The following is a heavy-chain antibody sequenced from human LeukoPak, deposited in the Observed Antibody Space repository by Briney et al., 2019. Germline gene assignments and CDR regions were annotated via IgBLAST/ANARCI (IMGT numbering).Heavy chain of an antibody. J-gene: IGHJ4*02. D-gene: IGHD3-16*02. CDR1: GGSISSSSYY. CDR2: IYYSGST. V-gene: IGHV4-39*01. Sequence: SETLSLTCTVSGGSISSSSYYWGWIRQPPGKGLEWIGSIYYSGSTYYNPSLKSRVTISVDTSKNQLSLKLSSVTAADTAAYYCARPGYDYVWGSYRLSYYFDYWGQGTLVTVSS. CDR3: ARPGYDYVWGSYRLSYYFDY.